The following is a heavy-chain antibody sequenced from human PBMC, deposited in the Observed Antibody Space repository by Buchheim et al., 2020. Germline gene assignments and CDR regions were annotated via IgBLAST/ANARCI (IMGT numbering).Heavy chain of an antibody. V-gene: IGHV1-69*08. J-gene: IGHJ6*04. Sequence: QVQLVQSGAEVKKPGSSVKVSCKASGGTFSSYTISWVRQAPGQGLEWMGRIMPIFGSSKYAQKFQGRLSITADESTSTVYMEVSSLISEDTAIYICAKEMGQILGYWYYGMDVWGKGTT. CDR3: AKEMGQILGYWYYGMDV. CDR1: GGTFSSYT. CDR2: IMPIFGSS. D-gene: IGHD2-21*01.